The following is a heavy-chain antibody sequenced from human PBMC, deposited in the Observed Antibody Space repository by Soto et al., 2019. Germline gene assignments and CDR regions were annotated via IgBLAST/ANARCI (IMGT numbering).Heavy chain of an antibody. V-gene: IGHV3-33*01. CDR3: ARDIVVVPAAIRWGYYYYYGMDV. D-gene: IGHD2-2*02. Sequence: QVQLVESGGGVVQPGRSLRLSCAASGFTFSSYGMHWVRQAPGKGLEWVAVIWSDGSNKYYADSVKGRFTISRDNSKNTLYLQMNSLRAEDTAVYYCARDIVVVPAAIRWGYYYYYGMDVWGQGTTVTVSS. CDR2: IWSDGSNK. J-gene: IGHJ6*02. CDR1: GFTFSSYG.